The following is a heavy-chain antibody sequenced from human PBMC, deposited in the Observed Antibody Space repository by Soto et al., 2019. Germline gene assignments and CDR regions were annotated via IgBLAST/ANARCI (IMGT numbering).Heavy chain of an antibody. D-gene: IGHD6-19*01. CDR2: INPSGGST. J-gene: IGHJ6*02. Sequence: QVQLVQSGAEVKKPGASVKVSCKASGYTFTSYYMHWVRQAPGQGLEWMGIINPSGGSTSYAQKLQGRVTMTRDTSTSTVYMELSSLRSEDTAVYYCARVPYSGWASEGVWGQGTTVTVSS. CDR1: GYTFTSYY. V-gene: IGHV1-46*01. CDR3: ARVPYSGWASEGV.